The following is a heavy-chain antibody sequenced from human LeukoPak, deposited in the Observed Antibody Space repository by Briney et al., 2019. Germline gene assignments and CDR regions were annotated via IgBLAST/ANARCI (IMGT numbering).Heavy chain of an antibody. CDR3: ARHGRDKITGTTLGWFDP. CDR2: IYYSGST. CDR1: GGAISSYY. D-gene: IGHD1-20*01. V-gene: IGHV4-59*08. Sequence: SETLSLTCTVSGGAISSYYWSWIRQPPGKGLEWSGYIYYSGSTNYNPSLKSRVTISVDTSKNQFSLKLSSVTAADTAVYYCARHGRDKITGTTLGWFDPWGQGTLVTVSS. J-gene: IGHJ5*02.